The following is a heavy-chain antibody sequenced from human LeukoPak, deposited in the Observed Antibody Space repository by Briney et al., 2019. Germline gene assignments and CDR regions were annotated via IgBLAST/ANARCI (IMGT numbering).Heavy chain of an antibody. V-gene: IGHV3-15*01. CDR1: GFTFSNAW. Sequence: GGSLRPSCAASGFTFSNAWMSWVRQAPGKGLEWVGRIKSKTDGGTTDYAAPVKGRFTISRDDSKNTLYLQMNSLKTEDTAVYYCTTITMIVVVTDYWGQGTLVAVSS. CDR3: TTITMIVVVTDY. CDR2: IKSKTDGGTT. D-gene: IGHD3-22*01. J-gene: IGHJ4*02.